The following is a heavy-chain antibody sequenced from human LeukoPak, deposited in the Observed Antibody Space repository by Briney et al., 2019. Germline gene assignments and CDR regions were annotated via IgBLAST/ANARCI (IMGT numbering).Heavy chain of an antibody. CDR3: ARDRRYYGSGSYFRFDY. D-gene: IGHD3-10*01. V-gene: IGHV4-59*01. Sequence: SETLSLTCTVSGGSISSYYWSWIRQPPGKGLGWIGYIYYSGSTNYNPSLKSRVTISVDTSKNQFSLKLSSVTAADTAVYYCARDRRYYGSGSYFRFDYWGQGTLVTVSS. CDR2: IYYSGST. CDR1: GGSISSYY. J-gene: IGHJ4*02.